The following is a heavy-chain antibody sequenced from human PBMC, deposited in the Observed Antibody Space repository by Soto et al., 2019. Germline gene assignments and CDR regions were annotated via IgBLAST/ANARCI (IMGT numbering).Heavy chain of an antibody. V-gene: IGHV1-3*01. D-gene: IGHD3-10*01. J-gene: IGHJ6*03. CDR3: ARNYHGLGV. CDR2: INVGNGST. Sequence: GASVKFSCKASGYTFTIYEIYWVRQAPGQKLEWMVWINVGNGSTKXXXKFQVRVXXTRDTAASTAXVELSXVTFEDTAVYYCARNYHGLGVWAKGTTVTVSS. CDR1: GYTFTIYE.